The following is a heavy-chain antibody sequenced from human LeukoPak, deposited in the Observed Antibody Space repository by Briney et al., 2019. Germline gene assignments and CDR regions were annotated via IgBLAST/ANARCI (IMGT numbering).Heavy chain of an antibody. CDR1: GGSISSSSYY. V-gene: IGHV4-39*06. Sequence: ASETLSLTCTVSGGSISSSSYYWGWIRQPPGKGLEWVGSIYYSGSTYYNPSLKSRVTISVDTSKNQFPLKLSSVTAADTAVYYCARDRSVAAAGRTPFDYWGQGTLVTVSS. CDR3: ARDRSVAAAGRTPFDY. D-gene: IGHD6-13*01. J-gene: IGHJ4*02. CDR2: IYYSGST.